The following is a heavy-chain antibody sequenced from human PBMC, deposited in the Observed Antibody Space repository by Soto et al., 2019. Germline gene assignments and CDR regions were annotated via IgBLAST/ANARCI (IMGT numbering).Heavy chain of an antibody. V-gene: IGHV5-51*01. D-gene: IGHD6-13*01. CDR3: ATAPYSSSWIDAFDI. CDR1: GYSFTSYW. CDR2: IYPGDSDT. J-gene: IGHJ3*02. Sequence: GESLKISCKGSGYSFTSYWIGWVRQMPGKGLEWMGIIYPGDSDTRYSPSFQGQVTISADKSISTAYLQWSSLKASDTAMYYCATAPYSSSWIDAFDIWGQGTMVTVSS.